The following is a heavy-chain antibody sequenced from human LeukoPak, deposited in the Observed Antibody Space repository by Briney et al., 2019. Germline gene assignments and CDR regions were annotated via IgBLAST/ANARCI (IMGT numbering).Heavy chain of an antibody. Sequence: PGGSLRLSCAASGFTFSMAWMSWVRQTPGKGLEWVGRIQSKTEGWTTDYAAPVKGRFTISRDNSKNTLYLQMNSLRAEDTAVYYCASSLYCGGDCYHTFDYWGQGTLVTVSS. CDR2: IQSKTEGWTT. D-gene: IGHD2-21*02. J-gene: IGHJ4*02. V-gene: IGHV3-15*01. CDR3: ASSLYCGGDCYHTFDY. CDR1: GFTFSMAW.